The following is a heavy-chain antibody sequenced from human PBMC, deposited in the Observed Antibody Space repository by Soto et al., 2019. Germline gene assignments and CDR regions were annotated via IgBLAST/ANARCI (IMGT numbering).Heavy chain of an antibody. Sequence: LETLSLTCAVYGGSCSGYYWIWIRQPPGKGLEWIGEINHSGSTNYNPSLKSRVTISVDTSKNQFSLKLSSVTAADTAVYYCARGQSVVVAATYYYYYYMDVWGKGTTVTVSS. CDR1: GGSCSGYY. J-gene: IGHJ6*03. CDR3: ARGQSVVVAATYYYYYYMDV. CDR2: INHSGST. D-gene: IGHD2-15*01. V-gene: IGHV4-34*01.